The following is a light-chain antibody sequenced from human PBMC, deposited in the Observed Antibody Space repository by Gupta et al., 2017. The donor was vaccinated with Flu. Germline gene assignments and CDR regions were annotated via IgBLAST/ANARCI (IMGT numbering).Light chain of an antibody. J-gene: IGKJ2*03. CDR3: QQYNSFPYS. Sequence: DIQMTQSPSTLSASVGDRVTITCRASQSISSWLAWYQQKPGKAPKLLIYKASSLESGVPSRFSGSGSGTEFTLTISSLQPDDFATYYCQQYNSFPYSFGQGTKLEIK. CDR2: KAS. CDR1: QSISSW. V-gene: IGKV1-5*03.